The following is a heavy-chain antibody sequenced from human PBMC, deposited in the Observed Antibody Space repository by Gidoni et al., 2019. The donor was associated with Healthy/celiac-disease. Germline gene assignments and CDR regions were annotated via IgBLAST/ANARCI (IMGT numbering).Heavy chain of an antibody. CDR2: IWYDGSNK. Sequence: QVQLVESGGGVVQPGRSVRRSCEASGFPFSSYGMHWVLQAPGKGLEWVAVIWYDGSNKYYADSVKVRFTISRDNSKNTLYLQMNSLRAEDTAVYYCARGAAAMPGWFDPWGQGTLVTVSS. CDR3: ARGAAAMPGWFDP. CDR1: GFPFSSYG. D-gene: IGHD2-2*01. J-gene: IGHJ5*02. V-gene: IGHV3-33*01.